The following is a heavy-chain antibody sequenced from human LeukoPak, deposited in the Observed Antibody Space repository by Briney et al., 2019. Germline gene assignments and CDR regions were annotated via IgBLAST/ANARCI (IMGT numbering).Heavy chain of an antibody. CDR1: GGSFSGYY. D-gene: IGHD6-13*01. V-gene: IGHV4-34*01. CDR3: ARDREGSSWYPFDP. CDR2: INQSGST. Sequence: SETLSLTCAVYGGSFSGYYWSWIRQPPGKGLEWIGEINQSGSTNHNPSLKSRVTISVDTSKNQFSLKLSSVTAADTAVYYCARDREGSSWYPFDPWGQGTLVTVSS. J-gene: IGHJ5*02.